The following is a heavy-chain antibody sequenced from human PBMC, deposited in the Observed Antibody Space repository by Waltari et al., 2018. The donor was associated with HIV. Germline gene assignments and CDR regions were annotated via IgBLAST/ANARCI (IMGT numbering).Heavy chain of an antibody. J-gene: IGHJ4*02. CDR3: ARDPGGGSYDY. CDR2: ISSAADT. CDR1: GFTFSSYD. Sequence: EVQLVESGGGLVQPGGSLRLSCAASGFTFSSYDIHWVRQATGKGLGWVSAISSAADTSYAGSVKGRFTVSRENAKNSLYLQMNSLRAEDTAVYYCARDPGGGSYDYWGQGTWVTVSS. D-gene: IGHD1-26*01. V-gene: IGHV3-13*01.